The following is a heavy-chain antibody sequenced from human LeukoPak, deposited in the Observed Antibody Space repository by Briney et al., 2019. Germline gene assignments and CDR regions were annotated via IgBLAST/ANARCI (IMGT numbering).Heavy chain of an antibody. CDR1: GFSFSRYR. V-gene: IGHV3-21*01. CDR2: ISSSSSYI. CDR3: XXXXXSLSEFDY. J-gene: IGHJ4*02. Sequence: GGSLRLSCAASGFSFSRYRMNWVRQAPGKGLEWVSSISSSSSYIYYADSVKGRFTISRDNAKNSLYLQMNSLRAEDTAVYYXXXXXXSLSEFDYWGQGTLVTVSS.